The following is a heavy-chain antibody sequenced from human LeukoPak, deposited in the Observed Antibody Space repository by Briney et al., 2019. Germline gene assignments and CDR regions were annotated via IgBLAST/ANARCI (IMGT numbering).Heavy chain of an antibody. D-gene: IGHD2-2*01. J-gene: IGHJ3*02. CDR1: GYSFTSYW. CDR2: INPNSGGT. CDR3: ARQGYCSSTCCYANDAFDI. V-gene: IGHV1-2*02. Sequence: GESLKISCKGSGYSFTSYWIGWVRQAPGQGLEWMGWINPNSGGTNYAQKFQGRVTMTRDTSISTAYMELSRLRSDDTAVYYCARQGYCSSTCCYANDAFDIWGQGTMVTVSS.